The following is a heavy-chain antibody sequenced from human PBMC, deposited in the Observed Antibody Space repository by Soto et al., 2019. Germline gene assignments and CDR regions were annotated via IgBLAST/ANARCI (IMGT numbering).Heavy chain of an antibody. CDR2: ISSSSSYI. J-gene: IGHJ4*02. CDR1: GFTFSSYS. CDR3: ARDGHSGYDFDY. V-gene: IGHV3-21*01. Sequence: GESLKISCAASGFTFSSYSMNWVRQAPGKGLEWVSSISSSSSYIYYADSVKGRFTISRDNAKNSLYLQMNSLRAEDTAVYYCARDGHSGYDFDYWGQGTLVTVSS. D-gene: IGHD5-12*01.